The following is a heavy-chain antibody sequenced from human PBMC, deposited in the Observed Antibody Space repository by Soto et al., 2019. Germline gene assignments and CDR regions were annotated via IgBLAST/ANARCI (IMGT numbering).Heavy chain of an antibody. CDR2: INHSGST. Sequence: PSETLSLTCAVSGCSIIRGGYSWSWIRQPPGKGLEWIGYINHSGSTNYNPSLKSRVTISVDTSKNQFSLKLTSVTAADTAVYYCARDKITGLFDYWGQGTLVTVSS. CDR1: GCSIIRGGYS. CDR3: ARDKITGLFDY. J-gene: IGHJ4*02. V-gene: IGHV4-30-2*01. D-gene: IGHD2-8*02.